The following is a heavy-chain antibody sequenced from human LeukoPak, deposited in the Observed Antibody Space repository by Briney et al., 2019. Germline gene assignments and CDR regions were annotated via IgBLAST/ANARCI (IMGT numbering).Heavy chain of an antibody. CDR3: VRGRHSANNYGGDY. J-gene: IGHJ4*02. Sequence: GGSLRLSCATSGFTFSAYEMNWVRQEPGKGLEWISYISDSGVSIHYADSVRGRFSISRDNAKDALLLQMNTLRAEDTAVYYCVRGRHSANNYGGDYWGQGTLVTVSS. V-gene: IGHV3-48*03. CDR1: GFTFSAYE. CDR2: ISDSGVSI. D-gene: IGHD5-12*01.